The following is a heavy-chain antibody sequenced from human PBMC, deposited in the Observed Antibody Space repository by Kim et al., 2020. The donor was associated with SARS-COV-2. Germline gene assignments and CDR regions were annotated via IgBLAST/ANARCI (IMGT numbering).Heavy chain of an antibody. D-gene: IGHD3-16*02. Sequence: GGSLRLSCAASGFTFSSYGMHWVRQAPGKGLEWVAVISYDGSNKYYADSVKGRFTISRDNSKNTLYLQMNSLRAEDTAVYYCAKDLYDYDYVWGSYRSTHIDYWGQGTLVTVSS. CDR3: AKDLYDYDYVWGSYRSTHIDY. CDR1: GFTFSSYG. V-gene: IGHV3-30*18. CDR2: ISYDGSNK. J-gene: IGHJ4*02.